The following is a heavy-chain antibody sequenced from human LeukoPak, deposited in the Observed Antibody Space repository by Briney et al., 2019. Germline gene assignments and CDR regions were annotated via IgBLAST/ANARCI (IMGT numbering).Heavy chain of an antibody. Sequence: TGGSLRLSCAASGFTFTTYSMNWVRQAPGKGLEWVSSISSSGSYINYADSVKGRFTVSRDNAKNSLYLQMNSLTAEDTAVYYCARDYYGDYFFDCWGQGTLVTVSS. V-gene: IGHV3-21*01. CDR2: ISSSGSYI. CDR3: ARDYYGDYFFDC. J-gene: IGHJ4*02. D-gene: IGHD4-17*01. CDR1: GFTFTTYS.